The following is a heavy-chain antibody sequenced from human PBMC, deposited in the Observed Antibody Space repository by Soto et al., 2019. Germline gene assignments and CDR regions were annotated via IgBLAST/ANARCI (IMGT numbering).Heavy chain of an antibody. D-gene: IGHD3-10*01. Sequence: PSETLSLTCTVSRGSISSGTNYWAWIRQPPGKGLEWIANIYYSGSTFYNPSLKSRVTISLDTSKNQFSLKLRSVTAADTAVYYCARHSGSGSHWDYYYGMDVWGQGTTVTVSS. CDR3: ARHSGSGSHWDYYYGMDV. CDR2: IYYSGST. J-gene: IGHJ6*02. CDR1: RGSISSGTNY. V-gene: IGHV4-39*01.